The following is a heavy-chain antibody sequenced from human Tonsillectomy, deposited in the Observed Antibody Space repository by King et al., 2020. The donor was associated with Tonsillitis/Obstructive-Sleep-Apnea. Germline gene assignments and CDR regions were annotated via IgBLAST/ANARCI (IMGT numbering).Heavy chain of an antibody. CDR2: IYYSGST. V-gene: IGHV4-59*08. J-gene: IGHJ4*02. CDR3: ARHIFRVAGFDY. Sequence: VQLQESGPGLVKPSETLSLTCTVPGGSISSYYWSWIRQPPGKGLEWIGYIYYSGSTNYNPSLKSRVTISVDTSKNQFSLKLSSVTAADTAVYYCARHIFRVAGFDYWGQGTLVTVSS. D-gene: IGHD6-19*01. CDR1: GGSISSYY.